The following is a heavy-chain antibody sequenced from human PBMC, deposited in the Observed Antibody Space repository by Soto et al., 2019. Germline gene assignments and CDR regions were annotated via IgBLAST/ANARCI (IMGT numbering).Heavy chain of an antibody. CDR3: ARDRTYSSSWPHFDY. D-gene: IGHD6-13*01. J-gene: IGHJ4*02. CDR2: ISDDGRNK. CDR1: GFSFSRYA. V-gene: IGHV3-30*04. Sequence: PGGSLRLSCAASGFSFSRYAMHWVRQAPGKGLEWVAVISDDGRNKYYADSEKGRFTISRDNSKNTLYLQMNSLRAEDTAVYYCARDRTYSSSWPHFDYWGQGTLVTVSS.